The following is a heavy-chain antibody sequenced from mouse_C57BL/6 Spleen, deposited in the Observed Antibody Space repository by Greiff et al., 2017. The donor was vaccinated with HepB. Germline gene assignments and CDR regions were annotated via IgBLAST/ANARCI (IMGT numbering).Heavy chain of an antibody. Sequence: QVQLQQPGPELVKPGASVKLSCKASGYTFTSYDINWVKQRPGQGLEWIGWIYPTDGSTKYNEKFKGKATLTVDTSSSTAYMERHSLTSEDSAVYFGARSIWGVDYYAMDDWGQGTSVTVAS. CDR3: ARSIWGVDYYAMDD. CDR1: GYTFTSYD. V-gene: IGHV1-85*01. D-gene: IGHD1-1*02. CDR2: IYPTDGST. J-gene: IGHJ4*01.